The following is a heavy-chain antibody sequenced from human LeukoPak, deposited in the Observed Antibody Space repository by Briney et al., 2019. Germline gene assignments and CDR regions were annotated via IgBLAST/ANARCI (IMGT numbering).Heavy chain of an antibody. D-gene: IGHD3-22*01. CDR1: GFTFSSYA. Sequence: PGRSLRLSCAASGFTFSSYAMHWVRQAPGKGLEWEAVISYDGSNKYYADSVKGRFTISRDNSKNTLYLQMNSLRAEDTAVYYCARASSGYYPFDYWGQGTLVTVSS. CDR3: ARASSGYYPFDY. CDR2: ISYDGSNK. J-gene: IGHJ4*02. V-gene: IGHV3-30*01.